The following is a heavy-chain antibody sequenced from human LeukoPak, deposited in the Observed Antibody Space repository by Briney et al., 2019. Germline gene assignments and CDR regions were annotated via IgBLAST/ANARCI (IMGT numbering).Heavy chain of an antibody. J-gene: IGHJ6*03. Sequence: ASVKVSCKASGYTFTGYYMHWVRQAPGQGLEWMGWINPNSGGTNYAQKFQGRVTMTRDTSISTAYMELSRLRSDDTAVYYCARNWGRSYYYYMDVWGKGTTVTVSS. D-gene: IGHD7-27*01. CDR3: ARNWGRSYYYYMDV. CDR1: GYTFTGYY. V-gene: IGHV1-2*02. CDR2: INPNSGGT.